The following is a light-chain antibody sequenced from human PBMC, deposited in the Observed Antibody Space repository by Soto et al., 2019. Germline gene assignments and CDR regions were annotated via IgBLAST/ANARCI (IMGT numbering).Light chain of an antibody. Sequence: SYELTQPPSVSVAPGQTARITCGGNRIGTESVHWYRQKPGQAPVLVVYDDSDRPSGIPERFSGSNSGNTATLTLSRVEAGDEADYYCQVWDTTINHVLFGGGTKVTVL. J-gene: IGLJ2*01. V-gene: IGLV3-21*02. CDR3: QVWDTTINHVL. CDR1: RIGTES. CDR2: DDS.